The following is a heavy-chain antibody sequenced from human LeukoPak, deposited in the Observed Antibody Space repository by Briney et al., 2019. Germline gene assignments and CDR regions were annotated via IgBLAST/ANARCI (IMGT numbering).Heavy chain of an antibody. CDR3: ARVYSGYDKNYYYGMDV. V-gene: IGHV1-69*13. CDR2: IIPIFGTA. J-gene: IGHJ6*04. Sequence: GASVKVSCKASGGTFSSYAISWVRQAPGQGLEWMGGIIPIFGTANYAQKFQGRVTITADESTSTAYMELSSLRSEDTAVHYCARVYSGYDKNYYYGMDVWGKGTTVTVSS. CDR1: GGTFSSYA. D-gene: IGHD5-12*01.